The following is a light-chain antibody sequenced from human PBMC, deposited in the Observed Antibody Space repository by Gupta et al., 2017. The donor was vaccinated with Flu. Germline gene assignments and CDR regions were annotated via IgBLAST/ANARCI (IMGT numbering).Light chain of an antibody. CDR3: QQSNSFPFT. J-gene: IGKJ3*01. V-gene: IGKV1-12*01. CDR1: RDISNW. Sequence: DNQMTQSPSVVSASVGDRVTITCRASRDISNWLVWYQQKPGKAPKLLIYAASNLESWVPSRFSGSGSGTDFTLTINSLQPEDFATYYCQQSNSFPFTFGPGTKVDIK. CDR2: AAS.